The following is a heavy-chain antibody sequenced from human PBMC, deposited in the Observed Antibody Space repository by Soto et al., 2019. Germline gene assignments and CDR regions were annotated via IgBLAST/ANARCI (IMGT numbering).Heavy chain of an antibody. CDR1: GGSFSGYY. CDR3: ARGKSVKGGWFDP. J-gene: IGHJ5*02. CDR2: INHSGST. V-gene: IGHV4-34*01. Sequence: SETLSLTCAVYGGSFSGYYWSWIRQPPGKGLEWIGEINHSGSTSYNPSLKSRVTMSVDTSKNQFSLKLSSVTAADTAVYYCARGKSVKGGWFDPWGQGTLVTVS. D-gene: IGHD1-26*01.